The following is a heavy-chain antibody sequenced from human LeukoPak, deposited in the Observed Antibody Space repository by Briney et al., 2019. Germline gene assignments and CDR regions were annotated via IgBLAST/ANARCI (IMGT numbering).Heavy chain of an antibody. D-gene: IGHD4-17*01. CDR1: GFSFSGFP. CDR3: AKGMTTVTTPFDY. J-gene: IGHJ4*02. CDR2: IWYDGSNK. V-gene: IGHV3-33*06. Sequence: GRSLRLSCAASGFSFSGFPMHWVRQAPGKGLEWVAVIWYDGSNKYSADSVKGRFTISRDNSKNTLYLQMNSLRAEDTAVYYCAKGMTTVTTPFDYWGQGTLVTVSS.